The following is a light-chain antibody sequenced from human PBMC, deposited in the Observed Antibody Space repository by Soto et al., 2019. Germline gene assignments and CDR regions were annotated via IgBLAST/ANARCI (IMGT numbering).Light chain of an antibody. CDR3: SQRSNWPPSIT. V-gene: IGKV3-11*01. CDR1: QSVTNS. J-gene: IGKJ5*01. CDR2: DAA. Sequence: SALTQATANISLSPVERDNISCRASQSVTNSLVWYQQKPGQAPRLLIYDAATRATGIPARFSGSGSGTDFTLTISCLEPEDFAVYFCSQRSNWPPSITFGQGTRLEIK.